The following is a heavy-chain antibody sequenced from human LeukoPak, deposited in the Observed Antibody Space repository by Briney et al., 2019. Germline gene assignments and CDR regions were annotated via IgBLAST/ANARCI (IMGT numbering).Heavy chain of an antibody. CDR3: ARGLCGGGCRYYYYYYYMDV. D-gene: IGHD2-21*02. V-gene: IGHV4-39*07. CDR1: GGPISSSSYY. CDR2: IYFSGNT. Sequence: PSETLSLTCTVSGGPISSSSYYWGWVRQPPGKGLEWIGSIYFSGNTYYNPSLKSRLTMSVDTSRNQFSLKLRSVTAADTAVYYCARGLCGGGCRYYYYYYYMDVWGKGTTVTVSS. J-gene: IGHJ6*03.